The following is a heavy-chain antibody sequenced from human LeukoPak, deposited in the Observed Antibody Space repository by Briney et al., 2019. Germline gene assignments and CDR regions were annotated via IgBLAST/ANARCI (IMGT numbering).Heavy chain of an antibody. CDR1: GFTFSSYS. CDR2: FSSRSSYI. Sequence: GGSLRLSCAASGFTFSSYSMNWVRQAPGKGLEWVSSFSSRSSYIYYTDSVKGRFTISRDNAKNSLYLQMNSLRAEDTALYYCARGSTEGYSGYDATRKNFDYWGQGTLVTVSS. CDR3: ARGSTEGYSGYDATRKNFDY. D-gene: IGHD5-12*01. V-gene: IGHV3-21*01. J-gene: IGHJ4*02.